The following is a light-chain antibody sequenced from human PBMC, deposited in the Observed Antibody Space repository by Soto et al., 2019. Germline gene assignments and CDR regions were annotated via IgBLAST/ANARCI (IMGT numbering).Light chain of an antibody. J-gene: IGLJ2*01. CDR1: SGSIASNS. Sequence: NFMLTQPHSVSESPGKTVTISCTRSSGSIASNSVQWYQQRPGSAPTTVIYEDNQRPSGVPDRFSGSTDGSSNSASLTISGLQTEDEADYYCQSYDTCTVVFGGGTQLTV. CDR3: QSYDTCTVV. CDR2: EDN. V-gene: IGLV6-57*04.